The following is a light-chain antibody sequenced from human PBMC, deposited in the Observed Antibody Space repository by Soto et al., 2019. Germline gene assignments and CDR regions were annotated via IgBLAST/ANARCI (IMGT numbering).Light chain of an antibody. J-gene: IGLJ1*01. Sequence: QSVLTQPASVSGSPGQSITISCTGTSSDVGIYNYVSWYQQHPGKAPKLMIYQVTNRPSGVSNRFSGSKSGNTASLTISGLQAEDEADYYCSSYTGSTTYVLGNGTKVTV. CDR2: QVT. CDR3: SSYTGSTTYV. CDR1: SSDVGIYNY. V-gene: IGLV2-14*01.